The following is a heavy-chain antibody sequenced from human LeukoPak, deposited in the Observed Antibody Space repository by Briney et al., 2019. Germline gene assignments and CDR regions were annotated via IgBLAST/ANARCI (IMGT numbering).Heavy chain of an antibody. D-gene: IGHD2-2*01. V-gene: IGHV1-2*02. J-gene: IGHJ4*02. CDR1: GYTFTGYY. Sequence: GASVKVSCKASGYTFTGYYMHWVRQAPGQGLEWMGWINPNSGGTNYAQKFQGRVTMTRDTSISTAYMELSRLRSDDTAVYYCARDGEDIVVVPAAPSPFWGQGTLVTVSS. CDR3: ARDGEDIVVVPAAPSPF. CDR2: INPNSGGT.